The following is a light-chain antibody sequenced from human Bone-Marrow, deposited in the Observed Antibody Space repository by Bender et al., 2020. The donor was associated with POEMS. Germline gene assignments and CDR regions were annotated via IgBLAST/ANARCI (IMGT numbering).Light chain of an antibody. CDR1: SSDVGTYDL. Sequence: QSALTQPASVSGSPGQSITISCTGTSSDVGTYDLVSWYQHHSGKAPKLIIYEVSQRPSGVSDRFSASKSGNAASLTISGLQADDEADYYCCSFTSSATEVFGGGTKVTVL. CDR3: CSFTSSATEV. V-gene: IGLV2-14*02. CDR2: EVS. J-gene: IGLJ2*01.